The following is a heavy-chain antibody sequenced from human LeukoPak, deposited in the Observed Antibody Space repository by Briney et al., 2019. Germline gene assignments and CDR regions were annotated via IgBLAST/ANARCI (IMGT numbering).Heavy chain of an antibody. CDR3: ARQRDSSGLDAFDI. D-gene: IGHD3-22*01. CDR2: IYHSGST. V-gene: IGHV4-30-2*01. Sequence: KTSETLSLTCTVSGGSISSGGYYWSWIRQPPGKGLEWIGYIYHSGSTYYNPSLKSRVTISVDTSKNQFSLKLSSVTAADTAVYYCARQRDSSGLDAFDIWGQGTMVTVSS. J-gene: IGHJ3*02. CDR1: GGSISSGGYY.